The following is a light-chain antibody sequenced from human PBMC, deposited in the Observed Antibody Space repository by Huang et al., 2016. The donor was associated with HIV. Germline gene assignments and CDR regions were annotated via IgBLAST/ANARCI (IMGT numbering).Light chain of an antibody. CDR3: QQCFSTPYT. CDR1: QGISNS. CDR2: AAS. Sequence: DIQMTQSPSSLSASVGDRVTITCRASQGISNSVAWYQQKPGKAPKLLLSAASRLEGVIPSRFSGSGSGTDYTLTINSLQPEDFATYYCQQCFSTPYTFGQGTKLEI. J-gene: IGKJ2*01. V-gene: IGKV1-NL1*01.